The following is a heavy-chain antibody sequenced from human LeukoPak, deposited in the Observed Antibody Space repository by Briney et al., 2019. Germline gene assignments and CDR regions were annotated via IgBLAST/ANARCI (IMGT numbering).Heavy chain of an antibody. CDR3: AREERYCSSTSCYSDAFDI. CDR1: GGSISSGDYY. V-gene: IGHV4-30-4*08. CDR2: TYYSGST. J-gene: IGHJ3*02. D-gene: IGHD2-2*01. Sequence: SETLSLTCTVSGGSISSGDYYWSWIRQPPGKGLEWIGYTYYSGSTYYNPSLKSRVTISVDTSKNQFSLKLSSVTAADTAVYYCAREERYCSSTSCYSDAFDIWGQGTMVTVSS.